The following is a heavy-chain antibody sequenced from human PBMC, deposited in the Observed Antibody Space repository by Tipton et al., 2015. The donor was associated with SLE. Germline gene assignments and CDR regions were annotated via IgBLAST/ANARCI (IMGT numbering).Heavy chain of an antibody. V-gene: IGHV3-30*02. CDR2: IRYDGSNK. J-gene: IGHJ6*02. CDR3: AQEDDYYYYGMDV. CDR1: GFIFRIYH. Sequence: GSLRLSCTASGFIFRIYHVHWVRQAPGKGLEWVAFIRYDGSNKYYADSVKGRFTISRDNSKNTLYLQMNSLRTEDTAVYYCAQEDDYYYYGMDVWGQGTTVTVSS.